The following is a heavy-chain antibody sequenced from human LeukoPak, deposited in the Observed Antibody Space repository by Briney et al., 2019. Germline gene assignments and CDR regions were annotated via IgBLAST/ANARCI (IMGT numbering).Heavy chain of an antibody. CDR3: ARGPLEWFGESTV. CDR1: GFTFSRYS. D-gene: IGHD3-10*01. CDR2: IASSGNYM. J-gene: IGHJ4*02. Sequence: GGSLRLSCAASGFTFSRYSMTWVRQAPGRGLEWVASIASSGNYMYYSDSLKGRFTISRDNAKNSLYLQMHSLRPEDTSIYYCARGPLEWFGESTVWGQGTLVTVSS. V-gene: IGHV3-21*01.